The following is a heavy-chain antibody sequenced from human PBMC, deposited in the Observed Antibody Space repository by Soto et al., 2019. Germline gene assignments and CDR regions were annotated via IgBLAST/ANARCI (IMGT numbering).Heavy chain of an antibody. J-gene: IGHJ5*01. CDR2: ISGSGGST. CDR1: GFTFSSYA. V-gene: IGHV3-23*01. D-gene: IGHD1-1*01. Sequence: GGSLRLSCAASGFTFSSYAMSWVRQAPGKGLEWVSAISGSGGSTYYADSVKGRFTISRDNSKNKLYLQMNSLRAEDTAVYYCAKDDSGTRNWFDSWGQGTLVTVSS. CDR3: AKDDSGTRNWFDS.